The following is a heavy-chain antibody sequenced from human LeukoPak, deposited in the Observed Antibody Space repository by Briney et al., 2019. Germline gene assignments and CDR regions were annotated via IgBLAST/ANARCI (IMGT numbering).Heavy chain of an antibody. CDR2: ISWNSGSI. CDR1: GFTFDDYA. Sequence: GGSLRLSCAASGFTFDDYAMHWVRQAPGKGLEWVSGISWNSGSIGYADSVKGRFTISRDNAKNSLYLQMNNLRTDDTAVYYCAKERDAFDIWGQGTMVTVSS. CDR3: AKERDAFDI. J-gene: IGHJ3*02. V-gene: IGHV3-9*01.